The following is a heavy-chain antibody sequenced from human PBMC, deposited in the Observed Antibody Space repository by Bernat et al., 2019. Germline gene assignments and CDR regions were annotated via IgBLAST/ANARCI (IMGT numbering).Heavy chain of an antibody. Sequence: QVQLVESGGGVVQPGRSLRLSCAASGFTFSSYAMHWVRQAPGKGLEWVAVISYDGSNKYYADSVKGRFTISRDNSKNTLYLQMNSLRAEDTAVYYCVPSLVGGDFDYWGQGTLVTVSS. CDR1: GFTFSSYA. CDR2: ISYDGSNK. J-gene: IGHJ4*02. CDR3: VPSLVGGDFDY. V-gene: IGHV3-30-3*01.